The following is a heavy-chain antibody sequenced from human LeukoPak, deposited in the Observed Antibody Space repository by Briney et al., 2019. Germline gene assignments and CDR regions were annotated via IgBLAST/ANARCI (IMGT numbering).Heavy chain of an antibody. D-gene: IGHD3-22*01. V-gene: IGHV1-69*01. CDR2: IIPIFGTA. Sequence: EASVKVSCKASGGTFSSYAISWVRQAPGQGLEWMGGIIPIFGTANYAQKFQGRVTITADESTSTAYMELSSLRSEDTAVYYCARARYYYDSSGYPDYYFDYWGQGTLVTVSS. CDR3: ARARYYYDSSGYPDYYFDY. J-gene: IGHJ4*02. CDR1: GGTFSSYA.